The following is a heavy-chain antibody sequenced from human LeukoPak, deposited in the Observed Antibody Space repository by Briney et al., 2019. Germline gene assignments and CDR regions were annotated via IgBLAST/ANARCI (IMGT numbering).Heavy chain of an antibody. CDR1: GFTVSSNY. CDR3: ARVPGCSSTSCNYYYYYMDV. D-gene: IGHD2-2*01. Sequence: PGGSLRLSCAASGFTVSSNYMSWVRQAPGKGLEWVSVIYSGGSTYYADSVKGRFTISRDNSKNTLYLQMNSLRAEDTAVYYCARVPGCSSTSCNYYYYYMDVWGKGTTVTVSS. CDR2: IYSGGST. V-gene: IGHV3-66*02. J-gene: IGHJ6*03.